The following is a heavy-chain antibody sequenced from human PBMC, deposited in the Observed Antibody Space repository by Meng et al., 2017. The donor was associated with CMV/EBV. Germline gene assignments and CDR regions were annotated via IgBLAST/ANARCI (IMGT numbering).Heavy chain of an antibody. J-gene: IGHJ4*02. D-gene: IGHD6-25*01. Sequence: VQRSRARVGVREPGASMKGSCKAFRKTFAESDINGVGQTHGQWAGWMGWVNPTRGGPKYAQKFQVRVTMTRDTTESIVDMEVTNLRSDGTAVYYCASPPPRESGGYPWCLDYWGRGTLVTVSS. CDR3: ASPPPRESGGYPWCLDY. CDR2: VNPTRGGP. V-gene: IGHV1-2*02. CDR1: RKTFAESD.